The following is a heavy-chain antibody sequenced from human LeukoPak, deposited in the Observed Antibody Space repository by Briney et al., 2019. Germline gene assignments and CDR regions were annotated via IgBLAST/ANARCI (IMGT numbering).Heavy chain of an antibody. CDR1: GYTFTGYY. D-gene: IGHD3-22*01. V-gene: IGHV1-2*02. Sequence: ASVKVSCKASGYTFTGYYMHWVRQAPGQGLEWMGWINPNSGGTNYAQKFQGRVTLTRDTSISTAHMELSRLRSDDTAVYYCARDSPTYYNDSSGYLDWGQGTLVTVSS. CDR3: ARDSPTYYNDSSGYLD. CDR2: INPNSGGT. J-gene: IGHJ4*02.